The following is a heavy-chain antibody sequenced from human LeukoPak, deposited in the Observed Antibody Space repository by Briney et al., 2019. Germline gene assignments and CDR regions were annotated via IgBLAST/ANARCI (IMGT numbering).Heavy chain of an antibody. CDR3: ARQTAEDCSSTSCYIRNWFDP. V-gene: IGHV4-38-2*01. D-gene: IGHD2-2*02. Sequence: KPSETLSLTCAVSGYSISSGYYWGWIRQPPGTGLEWIGSIYHSGSTYYSPSLKSRVTISVDTSKNQFSLKLSSVTAADTAVYYCARQTAEDCSSTSCYIRNWFDPWGQGTPVTVSS. CDR2: IYHSGST. J-gene: IGHJ5*02. CDR1: GYSISSGYY.